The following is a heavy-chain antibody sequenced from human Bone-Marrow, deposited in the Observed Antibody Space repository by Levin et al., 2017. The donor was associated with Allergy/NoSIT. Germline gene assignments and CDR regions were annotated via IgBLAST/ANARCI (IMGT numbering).Heavy chain of an antibody. V-gene: IGHV3-74*01. CDR3: AREYYGFWTGYYYDS. Sequence: GGSLRLSCAASGFAFNTYWMHWVRQAPGKGLIWVSRIDSDGTTTNYADSVKGRFTVSRDNAKNTLVLQMNSLRVEDTAVYYCAREYYGFWTGYYYDSWVQGTLVTVSS. CDR2: IDSDGTTT. D-gene: IGHD3-3*01. J-gene: IGHJ5*01. CDR1: GFAFNTYW.